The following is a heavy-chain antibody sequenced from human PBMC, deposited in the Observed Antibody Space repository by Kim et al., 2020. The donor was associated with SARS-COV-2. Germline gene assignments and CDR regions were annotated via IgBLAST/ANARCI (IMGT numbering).Heavy chain of an antibody. J-gene: IGHJ4*02. D-gene: IGHD6-19*01. V-gene: IGHV3-30*07. CDR3: ARDPGPYSSGWYYFDY. Sequence: DAVKGRFSISRDNDKNTLYLQMNSLRAEDTAVYYCARDPGPYSSGWYYFDYWGQGTLVTVSS.